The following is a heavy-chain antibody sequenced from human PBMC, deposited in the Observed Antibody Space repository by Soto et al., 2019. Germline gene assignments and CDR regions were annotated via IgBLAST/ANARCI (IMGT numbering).Heavy chain of an antibody. Sequence: PGGSLRLSCAASGFTFSDYAMSWVRQATGKGLEWVSSISGSGGSTYYADSVKGRFTISRDNSKNTLYLQMNSLRAEDTAVYFCVTSSYFENWGQKPRVTVPS. V-gene: IGHV3-23*01. J-gene: IGHJ4*02. CDR3: VTSSYFEN. CDR2: ISGSGGST. CDR1: GFTFSDYA.